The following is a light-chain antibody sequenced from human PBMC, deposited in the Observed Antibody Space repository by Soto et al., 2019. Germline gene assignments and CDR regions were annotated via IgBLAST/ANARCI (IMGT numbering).Light chain of an antibody. CDR1: SXNIGRYT. CDR2: NNN. Sequence: QSXLTQPPSASGXXXXXVXXXXXGGSXNIGRYTVNWYQQLPGTAPKLLMYNNNQRPSGVPDRFSGYKSGTSASLAISGLQSEDETDYYCAAWDDSLNGHLVFGGGTKVTVL. V-gene: IGLV1-44*01. J-gene: IGLJ2*01. CDR3: AAWDDSLNGHLV.